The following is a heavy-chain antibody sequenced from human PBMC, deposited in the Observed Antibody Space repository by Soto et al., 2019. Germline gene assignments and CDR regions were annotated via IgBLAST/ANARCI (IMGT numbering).Heavy chain of an antibody. CDR3: ARGSHSTTWYGGQFDY. J-gene: IGHJ4*02. D-gene: IGHD6-13*01. CDR2: VSSGSTYI. Sequence: GGSLRLSCAASGLTFSSYTMNWVRQAPGKGLEWVSSVSSGSTYIYYADSVKGRFTISRDNAKNSLYLQMNSLRAEDTAIYYCARGSHSTTWYGGQFDYWGQGTLVTVSS. V-gene: IGHV3-21*01. CDR1: GLTFSSYT.